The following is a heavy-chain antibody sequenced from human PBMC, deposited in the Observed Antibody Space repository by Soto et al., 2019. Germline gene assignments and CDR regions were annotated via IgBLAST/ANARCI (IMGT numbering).Heavy chain of an antibody. CDR2: ISHSGST. CDR1: DGSLSSYY. D-gene: IGHD3-3*01. CDR3: AKCPLESGYLHYYSMDV. Sequence: PSETLSLTCTVSDGSLSSYYWSWIRQPPGKGLEWIGHISHSGSTSYNPSLKSRVTVSLDTSQNQFSLKVRSVTAADTAAYYCAKCPLESGYLHYYSMDVWGKGTTVTVSS. J-gene: IGHJ6*03. V-gene: IGHV4-59*01.